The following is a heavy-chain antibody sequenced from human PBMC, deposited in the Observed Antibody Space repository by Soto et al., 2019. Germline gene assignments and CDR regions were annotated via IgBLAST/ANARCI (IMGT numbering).Heavy chain of an antibody. Sequence: PGGSLRLSCAASGFTFSSYWMHWVRQAPGKGLVWVSRINSDGSSTSYADSVKGRFTISRDNAKNTLYLQMNSLRAEDTAVYYCAREGRITIFGVVTGDAFDIWGQGTMVTVSS. J-gene: IGHJ3*02. V-gene: IGHV3-74*01. CDR2: INSDGSST. D-gene: IGHD3-3*01. CDR1: GFTFSSYW. CDR3: AREGRITIFGVVTGDAFDI.